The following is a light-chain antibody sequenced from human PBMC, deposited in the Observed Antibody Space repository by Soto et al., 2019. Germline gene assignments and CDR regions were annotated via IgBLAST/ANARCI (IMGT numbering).Light chain of an antibody. CDR2: GAS. CDR3: QQYGSPPQT. CDR1: QSVSSSY. J-gene: IGKJ1*01. V-gene: IGKV3-20*01. Sequence: EIVLTQSPGTLSLSPGERATLSCRASQSVSSSYLAWYQQKPGQAPRLLIYGASSRATGIPDRFSGSGSGTDLTITISRLEPEDFAVYYCQQYGSPPQTFGKGTKVDIK.